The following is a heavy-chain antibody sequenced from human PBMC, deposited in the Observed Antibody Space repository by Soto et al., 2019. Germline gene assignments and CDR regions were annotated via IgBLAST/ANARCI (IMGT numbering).Heavy chain of an antibody. J-gene: IGHJ6*02. CDR3: AKVAARDLDYYYGMDV. CDR2: IYRSGST. Sequence: PGGSLRLSCAASGFSVSDTYMSWVRQAPGKALEWVSVIYRSGSTYYADSVKGRFTISRDSSKNTLYLQMNSLRADDTAVYYCAKVAARDLDYYYGMDVWGQGTTVTVSS. D-gene: IGHD2-15*01. V-gene: IGHV3-53*01. CDR1: GFSVSDTY.